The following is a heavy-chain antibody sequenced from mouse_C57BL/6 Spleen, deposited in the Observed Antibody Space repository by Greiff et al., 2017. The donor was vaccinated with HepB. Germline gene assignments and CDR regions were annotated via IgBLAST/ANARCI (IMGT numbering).Heavy chain of an antibody. CDR1: GYAFSSSW. CDR2: IYPGDGDT. D-gene: IGHD1-1*01. Sequence: VQRVESGPELVKPGASVKISCKASGYAFSSSWMNWVKQRPGKGLEWIGRIYPGDGDTNYNGKFKGKATLTADKSSSTAYMQLSSLTSEDSAVYFCARIYYYGSSYYFDYWGQGTTLTVSS. J-gene: IGHJ2*01. V-gene: IGHV1-82*01. CDR3: ARIYYYGSSYYFDY.